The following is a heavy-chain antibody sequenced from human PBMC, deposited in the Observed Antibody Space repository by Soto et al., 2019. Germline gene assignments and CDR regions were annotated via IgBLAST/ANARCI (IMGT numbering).Heavy chain of an antibody. D-gene: IGHD3-3*01. V-gene: IGHV3-43*01. CDR1: GFTFDDYT. CDR2: ISWDGGST. Sequence: GGSLRLSCAASGFTFDDYTMHWVRQAPGKGLEWVSLISWDGGSTYYADSVKGRFTISRDNSKNSLYLQMNSLRTEDTALYYCAAVLRLLEWSSALTNGMDVWGQGTTVTVSS. CDR3: AAVLRLLEWSSALTNGMDV. J-gene: IGHJ6*02.